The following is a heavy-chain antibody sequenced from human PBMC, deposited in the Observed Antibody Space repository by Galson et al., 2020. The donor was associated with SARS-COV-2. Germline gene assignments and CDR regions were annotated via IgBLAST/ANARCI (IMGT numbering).Heavy chain of an antibody. V-gene: IGHV4-38-2*02. CDR3: ARQGVNMIVLVTVPGWYFDL. CDR2: VYPSGTT. J-gene: IGHJ2*01. Sequence: SQTLSLTCTVSGYSVSTTNYWGWVRQPPGRGLEWIGSVYPSGTTYYNPSLKSRVTISVDTSKNQFSLRLDSVTAADTALYYCARQGVNMIVLVTVPGWYFDLWGRGALVTVSS. CDR1: GYSVSTTNY. D-gene: IGHD3-22*01.